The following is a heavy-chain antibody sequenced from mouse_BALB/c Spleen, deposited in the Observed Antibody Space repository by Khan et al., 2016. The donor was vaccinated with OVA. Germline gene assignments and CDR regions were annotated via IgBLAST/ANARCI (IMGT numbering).Heavy chain of an antibody. J-gene: IGHJ3*01. D-gene: IGHD1-1*01. CDR3: VNHGSSSAWFTY. CDR1: GYTFTSYW. CDR2: INPTTDYT. Sequence: VQLQQSGAELAKPGASVKMSCKASGYTFTSYWMHWVKQRPGQGLEWIGYINPTTDYTEYNQIFKDTATLTADKSSSTAYMQLSSLTSEDSAVYYCVNHGSSSAWFTYWGQGTLVTVSA. V-gene: IGHV1-7*01.